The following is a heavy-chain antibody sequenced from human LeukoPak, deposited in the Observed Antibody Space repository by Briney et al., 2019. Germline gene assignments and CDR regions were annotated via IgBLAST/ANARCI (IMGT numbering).Heavy chain of an antibody. CDR1: GGSISSYY. Sequence: PSETPSLTCTVSGGSISSYYWSWIRQPAGKGLEWIGRIYTSGSTNYNPSLKSRVAMSVDTSKNQFSLKLSSVTAADTAVYYCARDLRGTMVRGVYDYWGQGTLVTVSS. D-gene: IGHD3-10*01. CDR3: ARDLRGTMVRGVYDY. V-gene: IGHV4-4*07. CDR2: IYTSGST. J-gene: IGHJ4*02.